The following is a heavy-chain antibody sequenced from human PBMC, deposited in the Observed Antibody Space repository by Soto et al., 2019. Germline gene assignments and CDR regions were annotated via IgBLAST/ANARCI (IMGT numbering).Heavy chain of an antibody. D-gene: IGHD1-1*01. Sequence: PGGSLRLSCAASGFNFSTFSMSWIRQAPGKGLEWVSHISSSGGSRDYADSVRGRFTISRDNSKHVLFLQMNSLRADDTATYYCPKEPASPWTHDRVNPGGRGTRFTASS. CDR2: ISSSGGSR. V-gene: IGHV3-23*01. CDR1: GFNFSTFS. CDR3: PKEPASPWTHDRVNP. J-gene: IGHJ5*02.